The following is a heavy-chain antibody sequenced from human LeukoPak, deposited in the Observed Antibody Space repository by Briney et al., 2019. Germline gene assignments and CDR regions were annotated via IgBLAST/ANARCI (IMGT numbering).Heavy chain of an antibody. J-gene: IGHJ6*02. V-gene: IGHV4-31*03. Sequence: SQTLSLTCTVSGGSISSGGYYWSWIRQHPGKGLEWIGYIYYSGSTYYNPSLRSRVTISVDTSKNQFSLKLSSVTAADTAVYYCASSGQRYFDWLPNGGAYYYGMDVWGQGTTVIVSS. CDR2: IYYSGST. CDR1: GGSISSGGYY. D-gene: IGHD3-9*01. CDR3: ASSGQRYFDWLPNGGAYYYGMDV.